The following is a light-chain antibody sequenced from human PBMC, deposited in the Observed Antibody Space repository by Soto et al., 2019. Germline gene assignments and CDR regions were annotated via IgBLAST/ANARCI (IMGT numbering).Light chain of an antibody. J-gene: IGKJ1*01. CDR1: QSVSSN. CDR3: QQYNNWPPWT. CDR2: GAS. Sequence: EIVMTQSPATLSVSPGERATLSCRASQSVSSNLAWYQQKPGQAPRLLIYGASTRATGIPARFSGSGSGTAFTLTITGLQSEDFAVYYCQQYNNWPPWTFGQGTKVDI. V-gene: IGKV3-15*01.